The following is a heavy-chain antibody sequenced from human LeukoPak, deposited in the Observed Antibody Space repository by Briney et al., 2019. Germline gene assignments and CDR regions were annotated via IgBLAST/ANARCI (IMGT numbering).Heavy chain of an antibody. J-gene: IGHJ3*02. CDR2: ISGSTTYT. CDR3: ARDREVVAFDI. Sequence: GGSLRLSCAASGFTFSDYYMSWIRQPPGKGLEWVSYISGSTTYTNYADSVKGRFTISRDNSKNSLYLQMNSLRAEDTAVYYCARDREVVAFDIWGQGTMVTVSS. V-gene: IGHV3-11*05. CDR1: GFTFSDYY. D-gene: IGHD3-10*01.